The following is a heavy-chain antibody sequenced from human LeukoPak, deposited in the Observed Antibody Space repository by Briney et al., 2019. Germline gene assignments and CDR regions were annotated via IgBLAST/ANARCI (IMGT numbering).Heavy chain of an antibody. Sequence: PSETLSLTCTVSGGSISSSSYYWGWIRQPPGKGLEWIGSIYYSGSTYYNPSLKSRVTISVDTSKNQFSLKLSSVTAADTAVYYCARRRYYDILTGYYLYYFDYWGQGTLVTVSS. CDR3: ARRRYYDILTGYYLYYFDY. J-gene: IGHJ4*02. CDR1: GGSISSSSYY. D-gene: IGHD3-9*01. CDR2: IYYSGST. V-gene: IGHV4-39*01.